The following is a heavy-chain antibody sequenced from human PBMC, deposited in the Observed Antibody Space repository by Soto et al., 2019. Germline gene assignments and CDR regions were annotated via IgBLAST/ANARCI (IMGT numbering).Heavy chain of an antibody. CDR2: ISAYNGNT. D-gene: IGHD4-17*01. Sequence: QVQLVQSGVEVEKPGASVKVSCKASGYTFTSYGISWVRQDPGQGLEWMGWISAYNGNTNYAQKFQGRVTMTTDTSTSTAYMELRSLRCDDTAVYYCARDVPTVTTGGPDYWGQGTLVTVSS. V-gene: IGHV1-18*01. CDR1: GYTFTSYG. J-gene: IGHJ4*02. CDR3: ARDVPTVTTGGPDY.